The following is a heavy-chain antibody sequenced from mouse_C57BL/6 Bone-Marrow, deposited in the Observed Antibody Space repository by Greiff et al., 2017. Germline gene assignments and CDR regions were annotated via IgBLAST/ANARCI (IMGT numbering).Heavy chain of an antibody. J-gene: IGHJ3*01. CDR1: GYTFTGYW. CDR2: IILGSGST. Sequence: VQVVESGAELMKPGVSVKLSCKATGYTFTGYWIEWVKQRPGHGLEWIGEIILGSGSTNYNEKSKGKATFTADTSSNTAYMQLSSLTTEDSAIYYCAREFDYYAAYWGQGTLVTVSA. D-gene: IGHD2-1*01. V-gene: IGHV1-9*01. CDR3: AREFDYYAAY.